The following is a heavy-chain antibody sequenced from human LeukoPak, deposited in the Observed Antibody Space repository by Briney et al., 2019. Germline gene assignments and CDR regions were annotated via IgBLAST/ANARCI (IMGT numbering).Heavy chain of an antibody. J-gene: IGHJ4*02. D-gene: IGHD6-13*01. CDR2: INHSGST. Sequence: SETLSLTCAVYGGSFSGYYWSWIRQPPGKGLEWIGEINHSGSTNYNPSLKSRVTISVDKSKNQFSLKLSSVTAADTAVYYCARSPAAGSPYFDYWGQGTLVTVSS. CDR1: GGSFSGYY. V-gene: IGHV4-34*01. CDR3: ARSPAAGSPYFDY.